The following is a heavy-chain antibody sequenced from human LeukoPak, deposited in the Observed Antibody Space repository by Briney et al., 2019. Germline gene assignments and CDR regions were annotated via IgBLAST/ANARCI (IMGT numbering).Heavy chain of an antibody. CDR1: GFTFSSYA. CDR2: ISGSGGST. D-gene: IGHD7-27*01. CDR3: AKGMNWGIEGDAFDI. Sequence: PGGSLRLSCAASGFTFSSYAMSWVRQAPGKGLEWVSAISGSGGSTYSADSVKGRFTISRANSKNTLYLQMNSLRAEDTAVYYCAKGMNWGIEGDAFDIWGPGTMVTVSS. V-gene: IGHV3-23*01. J-gene: IGHJ3*02.